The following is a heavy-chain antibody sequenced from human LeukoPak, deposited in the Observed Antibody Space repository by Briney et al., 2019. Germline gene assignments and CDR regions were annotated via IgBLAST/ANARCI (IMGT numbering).Heavy chain of an antibody. Sequence: GGSLRLSCVASGFTFSSYSMNWVRQAPEKGLEWVSYISSGSGSIYYADSVKGRFTISRDNAKNSVFLQMNSLRAEDTAVYYCATSSARGGSSWPFDYWGQGTLVTVSS. CDR1: GFTFSSYS. V-gene: IGHV3-48*04. CDR2: ISSGSGSI. D-gene: IGHD6-13*01. J-gene: IGHJ4*02. CDR3: ATSSARGGSSWPFDY.